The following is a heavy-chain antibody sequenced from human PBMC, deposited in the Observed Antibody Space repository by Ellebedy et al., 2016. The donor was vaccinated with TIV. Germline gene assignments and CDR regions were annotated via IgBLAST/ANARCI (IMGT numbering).Heavy chain of an antibody. CDR2: INHSGST. CDR1: GGSFSGYY. J-gene: IGHJ4*02. CDR3: ARVQWELLDGVDY. D-gene: IGHD1-26*01. V-gene: IGHV4-34*01. Sequence: MPGGSLRLSCAVYGGSFSGYYWSWIRQPPGKGLEWIGDINHSGSTNYNPSLKSRVTISVDTSKNQLSLKLSSVTAADTAVYYCARVQWELLDGVDYWGQGTLFTVSS.